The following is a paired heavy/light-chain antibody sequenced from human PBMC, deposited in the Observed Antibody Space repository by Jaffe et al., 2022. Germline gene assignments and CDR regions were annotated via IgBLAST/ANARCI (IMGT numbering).Heavy chain of an antibody. J-gene: IGHJ5*02. CDR3: ARDAYYYDTPPA. V-gene: IGHV4-38-2*02. CDR2: IYHSGST. Sequence: QVQLQESGPGLVKPSETLSLTCAVSGYSISSGYYWGWIRQPPGKGLEWIGSIYHSGSTYYNPSLKSRVTISVDTSKNQFSLKLSSVTAADTAVYYCARDAYYYDTPPAWGQGTLVTVSS. D-gene: IGHD3-22*01. CDR1: GYSISSGYY.
Light chain of an antibody. J-gene: IGKJ2*02. Sequence: DIQLTQSPSFLSASVGDRVTITCRASQGISSYLAWYQQKPGKAPKLLIYAASTLQSGVPSRFSGSGSGTEFTLTISSLQPEDFATYYCQQLNSYPPWTFGQGTKLEIK. CDR3: QQLNSYPPWT. CDR2: AAS. V-gene: IGKV1-9*01. CDR1: QGISSY.